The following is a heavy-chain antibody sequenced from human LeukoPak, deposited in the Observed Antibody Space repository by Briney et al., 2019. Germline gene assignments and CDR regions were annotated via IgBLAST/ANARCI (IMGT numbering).Heavy chain of an antibody. Sequence: PGGSRRLSCAVSGISFSDNYMSWVRQAPGKGLEWMAVISYDGTNKYYADSVKGRFTISRDNSKNTLYLQMNSLRAEDTAVYYCARDKYYDSEDGDYWGQGTLVTVSS. V-gene: IGHV3-30*19. CDR2: ISYDGTNK. CDR3: ARDKYYDSEDGDY. J-gene: IGHJ4*02. D-gene: IGHD3-22*01. CDR1: GISFSDNY.